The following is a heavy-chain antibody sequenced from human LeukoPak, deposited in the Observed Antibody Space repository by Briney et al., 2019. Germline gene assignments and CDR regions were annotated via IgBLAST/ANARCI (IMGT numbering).Heavy chain of an antibody. CDR2: ISSSSSYI. V-gene: IGHV3-21*01. CDR3: ARGRIQLWSYFDY. D-gene: IGHD5-18*01. Sequence: GGSLRLSCAASGFTFSSYAMTWVRQAPGKGLEWVSSISSSSSYIYYADSVKGRFTISRDNAKNSLYLQMNSLRAEDTAVYYCARGRIQLWSYFDYWGQGTLVTVSS. J-gene: IGHJ4*02. CDR1: GFTFSSYA.